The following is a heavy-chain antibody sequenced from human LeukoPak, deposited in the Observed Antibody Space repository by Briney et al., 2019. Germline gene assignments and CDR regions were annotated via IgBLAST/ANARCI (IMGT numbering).Heavy chain of an antibody. CDR1: GFAFSGYY. CDR2: IDSSGNYI. J-gene: IGHJ4*02. Sequence: GGSLRLSCAASGFAFSGYYMSWVRQAPGKGLEWLSYIDSSGNYILYADSVKGRFTISRDNAKNTLYLQMNTLRAEDTAVYYCAKDWGTTGTSGWLFDHWGQGTLVTVSS. V-gene: IGHV3-11*06. D-gene: IGHD1-1*01. CDR3: AKDWGTTGTSGWLFDH.